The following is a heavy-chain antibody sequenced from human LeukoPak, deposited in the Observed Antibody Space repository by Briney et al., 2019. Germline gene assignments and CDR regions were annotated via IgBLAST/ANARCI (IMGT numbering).Heavy chain of an antibody. CDR1: GFTFDNFA. CDR2: ITWNSRVK. Sequence: PGGSLRLSCAASGFTFDNFAMHWVRQAPGKSLEWVSGITWNSRVKTYTPSVKGRFTISRDNAKNSLYLQMNSLRAEDTAVYYCTMYYYGMDVWGQGTTVTVSS. V-gene: IGHV3-9*01. J-gene: IGHJ6*02. D-gene: IGHD3-10*01. CDR3: TMYYYGMDV.